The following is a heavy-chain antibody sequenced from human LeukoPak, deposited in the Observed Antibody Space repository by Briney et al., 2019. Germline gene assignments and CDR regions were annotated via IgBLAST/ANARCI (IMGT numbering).Heavy chain of an antibody. CDR1: GGTFSSYA. J-gene: IGHJ4*02. CDR2: IIPIFGTA. V-gene: IGHV1-69*05. Sequence: ASVKVSCKASGGTFSSYAISWVRQAPGQGLEWMGGIIPIFGTANYAQKLQGRVTMTTDTSTSTAYMELRSLRSDDTAVYYCAREVISGSSASDYWGQGTLVTVSS. CDR3: AREVISGSSASDY. D-gene: IGHD1-26*01.